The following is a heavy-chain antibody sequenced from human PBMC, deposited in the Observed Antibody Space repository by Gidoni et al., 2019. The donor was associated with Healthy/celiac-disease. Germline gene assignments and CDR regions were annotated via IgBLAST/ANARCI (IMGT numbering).Heavy chain of an antibody. J-gene: IGHJ3*02. V-gene: IGHV1-69*01. CDR1: GGTFSSYA. CDR2: IIPIFGTA. D-gene: IGHD3-10*01. Sequence: QVQLVQSGAAVKKPGSSVKVSCKASGGTFSSYAISWVRQAPGQGLEWMGGIIPIFGTANYAQKFQGRVTITADESTSTAYMELSSLRSEDTAVYYCAREGTGSGSVIDAFDIWGQGTMVTVSS. CDR3: AREGTGSGSVIDAFDI.